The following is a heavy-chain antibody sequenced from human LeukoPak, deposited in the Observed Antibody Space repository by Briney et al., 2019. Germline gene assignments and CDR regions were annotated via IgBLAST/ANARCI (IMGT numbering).Heavy chain of an antibody. CDR3: AKDLVGAHYFDY. CDR1: GFTFSSYA. D-gene: IGHD1-26*01. V-gene: IGHV3-30-3*01. Sequence: GGSLRLSCAASGFTFSSYAMHWVRQAPGKGLEWVAVISYDGSNKYYADSVKGRFTISRDNSKNTLYLQMNSLRAEDTAVYYCAKDLVGAHYFDYWGQGTLVTVSS. CDR2: ISYDGSNK. J-gene: IGHJ4*02.